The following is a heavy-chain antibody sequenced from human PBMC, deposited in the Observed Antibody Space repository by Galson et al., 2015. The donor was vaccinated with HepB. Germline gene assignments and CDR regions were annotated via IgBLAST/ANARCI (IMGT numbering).Heavy chain of an antibody. CDR3: AKDLVRTIFGVVNPPYWYGMDV. CDR1: GFTFSSYG. CDR2: TSSDGSNK. J-gene: IGHJ6*02. Sequence: SLRLSCAASGFTFSSYGMHWVRQAPGKGLEWVAVTSSDGSNKYYVDSVKGRFTISRDNSKNTLYLQMNSLRADDTAVYYCAKDLVRTIFGVVNPPYWYGMDVWGQGTTVTVSS. D-gene: IGHD3-3*01. V-gene: IGHV3-30*18.